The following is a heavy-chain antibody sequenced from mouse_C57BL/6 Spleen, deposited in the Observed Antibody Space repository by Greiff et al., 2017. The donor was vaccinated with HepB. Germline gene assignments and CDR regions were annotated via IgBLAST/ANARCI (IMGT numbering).Heavy chain of an antibody. CDR2: IDPSDSYT. J-gene: IGHJ3*01. Sequence: QVQLQQSGAELVMPGASVKLSCKASGYTFTSYWMHWVKQRPGQGLEWIGEIDPSDSYTNYNQKFKGKSTLTVDKSSSTAYMQLSSLTSEDSAVYYCAREGETAWFAYWGQGTLVTVSA. CDR3: AREGETAWFAY. CDR1: GYTFTSYW. V-gene: IGHV1-69*01.